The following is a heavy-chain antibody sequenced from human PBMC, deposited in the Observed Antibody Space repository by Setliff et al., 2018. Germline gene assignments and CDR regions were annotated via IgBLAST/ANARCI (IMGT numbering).Heavy chain of an antibody. J-gene: IGHJ4*02. CDR1: GYIFSSYG. Sequence: ASVKVSCKASGYIFSSYGINWVRQAPGQGLEWMGWISAYARKFQGRVIMTTDTSTNTAYMELRSLRSDDTAVYYCARVPQEALYYYDRGNYFDYWGQGTLVTVSS. V-gene: IGHV1-18*01. CDR3: ARVPQEALYYYDRGNYFDY. D-gene: IGHD3-22*01. CDR2: ISA.